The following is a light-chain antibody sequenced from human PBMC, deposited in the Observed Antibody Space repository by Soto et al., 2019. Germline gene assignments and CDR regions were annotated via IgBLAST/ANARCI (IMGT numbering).Light chain of an antibody. CDR3: QQSYSTLWT. Sequence: EIQMSQSASTVSGSVGERVTITCRASQTISSWLAWYQQKPGKAPKLLIYKASTLKSGVPSRFSGSGSGTDFTLTISSLQPEDFATYYCQQSYSTLWTFGQGTKV. CDR2: KAS. J-gene: IGKJ1*01. V-gene: IGKV1-5*03. CDR1: QTISSW.